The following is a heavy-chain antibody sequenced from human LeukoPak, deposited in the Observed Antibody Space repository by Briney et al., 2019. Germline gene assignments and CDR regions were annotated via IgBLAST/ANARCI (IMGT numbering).Heavy chain of an antibody. Sequence: ASVKVSCKASGYTFTGYYMHWVRQAPVQGLEWMGWINPNSGGTNYAQKFQGRVTMTRDTSISTAYMELSRLRSDDTAVYYCSRRSNYYYYYYMDVWGKGTTVTVSS. CDR1: GYTFTGYY. CDR2: INPNSGGT. V-gene: IGHV1-2*02. J-gene: IGHJ6*03. CDR3: SRRSNYYYYYYMDV.